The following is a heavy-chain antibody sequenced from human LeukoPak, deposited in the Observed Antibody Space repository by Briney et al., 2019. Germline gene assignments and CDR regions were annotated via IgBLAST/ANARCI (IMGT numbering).Heavy chain of an antibody. D-gene: IGHD5-18*01. CDR3: ARTSQADGYSYGKRGNWFDP. J-gene: IGHJ5*02. CDR1: GYTFTSYD. Sequence: GASVKVSCKASGYTFTSYDINWVRQATGQGLEWMGWMNPNSGNTGYAQKFQGRVTITRNTSISTAYMELSSLRSEDTAVYCCARTSQADGYSYGKRGNWFDPWGQGTLVTVSS. CDR2: MNPNSGNT. V-gene: IGHV1-8*03.